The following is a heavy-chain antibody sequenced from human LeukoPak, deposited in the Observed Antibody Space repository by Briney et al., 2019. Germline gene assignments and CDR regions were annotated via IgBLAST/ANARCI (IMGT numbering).Heavy chain of an antibody. J-gene: IGHJ5*02. D-gene: IGHD3-16*01. Sequence: RGSLRLSCAASGFTFSSYEMNWVRQAPGKGLEWVSYISSTGYTIYYADSVKGRFTISRDNAKNSLYLQMNSLRDEDTAVYYCARRRGGWFDPWGQGTLVTVSS. CDR1: GFTFSSYE. CDR2: ISSTGYTI. CDR3: ARRRGGWFDP. V-gene: IGHV3-48*03.